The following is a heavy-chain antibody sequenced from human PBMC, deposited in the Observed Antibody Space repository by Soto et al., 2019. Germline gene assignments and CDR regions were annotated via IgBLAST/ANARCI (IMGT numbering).Heavy chain of an antibody. Sequence: EVQLVESGGGLVQPGGSLRLSCAASGFTFSSYEMNWVRQAPGKGLEWVSYISSSGSTIYYADSVKGRFTISRDNAKNSLYLQMNSLRAEDTAVYYCAREEIAVAGAYYYYGMDVWGQGTTVTVSS. J-gene: IGHJ6*02. CDR3: AREEIAVAGAYYYYGMDV. CDR1: GFTFSSYE. D-gene: IGHD6-19*01. CDR2: ISSSGSTI. V-gene: IGHV3-48*03.